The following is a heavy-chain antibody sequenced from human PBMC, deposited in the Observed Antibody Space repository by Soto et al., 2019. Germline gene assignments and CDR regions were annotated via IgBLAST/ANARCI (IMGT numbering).Heavy chain of an antibody. J-gene: IGHJ5*02. V-gene: IGHV1-69*06. CDR2: IIRIFGAA. D-gene: IGHD3-16*02. CDR1: GGTFTSYA. CDR3: ASRYIEGYSMYNWFDP. Sequence: AALKLSCKASGGTFTSYAIRWVRQAPGQGLEWMGGIIRIFGAANYAQKFQDRDTITADKSTSTANTELSSLRSEDTAVSYCASRYIEGYSMYNWFDPWGQGTLVTVSS.